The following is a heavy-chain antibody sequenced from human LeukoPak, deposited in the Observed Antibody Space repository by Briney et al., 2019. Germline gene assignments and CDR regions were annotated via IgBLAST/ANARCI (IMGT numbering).Heavy chain of an antibody. D-gene: IGHD3-16*01. J-gene: IGHJ4*02. CDR2: ISSSSSYI. V-gene: IGHV3-21*01. CDR3: ARDFRGYSIDY. CDR1: GFTFSSYS. Sequence: GGSLRLSCAASGFTFSSYSMNWVRQAPGKGLEWVSSISSSSSYIYYADSVKGRFTISRDNAKNSLYLQMNSLRAEDTAVYYCARDFRGYSIDYWAREPWSPSPQ.